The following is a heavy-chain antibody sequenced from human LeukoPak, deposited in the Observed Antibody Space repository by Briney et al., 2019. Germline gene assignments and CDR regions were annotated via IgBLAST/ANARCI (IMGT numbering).Heavy chain of an antibody. CDR3: ARGDDEYFDY. D-gene: IGHD3-3*01. V-gene: IGHV1-18*01. Sequence: ASVKVSCKASGGTFSSYAISWVRQAPGQGLEWMGWISTYNGNTNYAQKLQGRVSMTTDTSTSTAYMDLRSLRSDDTAVYYCARGDDEYFDYWGQGTLVTVSS. CDR1: GGTFSSYA. CDR2: ISTYNGNT. J-gene: IGHJ4*02.